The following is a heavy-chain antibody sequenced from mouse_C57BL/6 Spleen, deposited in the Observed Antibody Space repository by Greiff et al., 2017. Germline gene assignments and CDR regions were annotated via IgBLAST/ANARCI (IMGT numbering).Heavy chain of an antibody. Sequence: VQLQQPGAELVRPGTSVKLSCKASGYTFTSYWMHWVKQRPGQGLEWIGVIDPSDSYTNYNQKFKGKATLTVDTSSSTAYMQLSSLTSEDSAVYYCARGRGYYGKTPYWYFDVWGTGTTVTVSS. CDR3: ARGRGYYGKTPYWYFDV. CDR2: IDPSDSYT. CDR1: GYTFTSYW. V-gene: IGHV1-59*01. D-gene: IGHD1-1*01. J-gene: IGHJ1*03.